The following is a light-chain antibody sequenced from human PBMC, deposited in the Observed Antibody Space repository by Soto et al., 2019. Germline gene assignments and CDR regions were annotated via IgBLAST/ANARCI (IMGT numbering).Light chain of an antibody. J-gene: IGKJ2*01. V-gene: IGKV1-39*01. CDR3: QQSFSTPYT. Sequence: DIQMTQSPSSLSASVGDRVTITCRASQPINKNLNWYQQKPGQAPNLLIYSASDFQSGVPSRFSGSGSGTEFTLTIIGLQPEDFATYYCQQSFSTPYTFGQGTELEI. CDR2: SAS. CDR1: QPINKN.